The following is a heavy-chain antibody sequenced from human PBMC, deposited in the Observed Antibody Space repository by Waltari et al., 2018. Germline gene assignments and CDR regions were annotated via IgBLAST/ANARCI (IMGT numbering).Heavy chain of an antibody. CDR3: ASLVRGDAFDI. CDR1: GFTFSSYS. J-gene: IGHJ3*02. V-gene: IGHV3-48*01. CDR2: ISSSSSTI. D-gene: IGHD6-6*01. Sequence: EVQLVESGGGLVQPGGSLRLSCAASGFTFSSYSMNWVRQAPGKGLEWVSYISSSSSTIYYADSVKGRFTISRDNAKNSLYLQMNSLRAEDTAVYYCASLVRGDAFDIWGQGTMVTVSS.